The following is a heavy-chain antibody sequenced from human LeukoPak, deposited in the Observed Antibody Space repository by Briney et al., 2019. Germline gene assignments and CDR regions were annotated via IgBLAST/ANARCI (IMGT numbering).Heavy chain of an antibody. D-gene: IGHD3-22*01. V-gene: IGHV3-11*04. Sequence: KPGRSLRPSCAASGFRFDSFYMGWIRQVPGEGLGYIALISASGAVPYYAESVKGRFTISRDNAKNSVSLQMNSQSADDTAVYYGARSLIVASEDYWGQGTLVTVSS. CDR3: ARSLIVASEDY. CDR1: GFRFDSFY. J-gene: IGHJ4*02. CDR2: ISASGAVP.